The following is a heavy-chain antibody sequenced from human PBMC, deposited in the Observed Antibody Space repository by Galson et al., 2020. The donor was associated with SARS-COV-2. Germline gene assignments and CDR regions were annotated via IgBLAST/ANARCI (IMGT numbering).Heavy chain of an antibody. Sequence: ASETLSLTCTVSGGSIGTFYWSWIRQPPGKGLEWIGDIYITGITNYNPSLKSRVTISIDTSKNQFSLKLSSVTAADTAVYYCARGDTFGGVLATYYFDFWGQGTLVTVSS. J-gene: IGHJ4*02. CDR2: IYITGIT. D-gene: IGHD3-16*02. V-gene: IGHV4-59*01. CDR1: GGSIGTFY. CDR3: ARGDTFGGVLATYYFDF.